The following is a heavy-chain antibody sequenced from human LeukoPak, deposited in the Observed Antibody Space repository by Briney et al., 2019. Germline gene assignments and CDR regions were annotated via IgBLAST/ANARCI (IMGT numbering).Heavy chain of an antibody. J-gene: IGHJ4*02. CDR1: GGSFSGYY. CDR3: ARENDSSGYSSFDY. CDR2: INHSGST. Sequence: SETLSLTCAVYGGSFSGYYWSWIRRPPGKGLEWIGEINHSGSTNYNPSLKSRVTISVDTSKNQFSLKLSSVTAADTAVYYCARENDSSGYSSFDYWGQGTLVTVSS. V-gene: IGHV4-34*01. D-gene: IGHD3-22*01.